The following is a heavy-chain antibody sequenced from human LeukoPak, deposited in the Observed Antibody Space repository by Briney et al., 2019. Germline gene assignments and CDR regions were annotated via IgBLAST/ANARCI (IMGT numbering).Heavy chain of an antibody. J-gene: IGHJ6*03. CDR2: IKQDGSEK. D-gene: IGHD6-19*01. CDR3: ARGRIAVAGTYIPSNWGPQLYYMDV. CDR1: GFTFSDYY. V-gene: IGHV3-7*01. Sequence: GVSLRLSCAASGFTFSDYYMSWIRQAPGKGLEWVANIKQDGSEKYYVYSVKVRFTISRDNAKNSVALQMNSLRAADTAVYYCARGRIAVAGTYIPSNWGPQLYYMDVWGKGTTVTVSS.